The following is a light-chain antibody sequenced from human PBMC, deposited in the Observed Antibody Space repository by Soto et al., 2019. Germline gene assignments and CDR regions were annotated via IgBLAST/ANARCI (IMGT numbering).Light chain of an antibody. Sequence: VLTQPASVSGSPGQSIPISCTGTSSDVGAYNYVSWYQQHPGKAPKLMIYDVNIRPSGVSNRFSGSKSGNTASLTISGLQAEDEADYYCTSWTTSTTMKFGGGTKVTVL. V-gene: IGLV2-14*01. CDR1: SSDVGAYNY. CDR3: TSWTTSTTMK. J-gene: IGLJ2*01. CDR2: DVN.